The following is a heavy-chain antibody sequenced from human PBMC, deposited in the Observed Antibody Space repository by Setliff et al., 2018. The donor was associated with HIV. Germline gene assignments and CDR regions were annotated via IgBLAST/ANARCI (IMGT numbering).Heavy chain of an antibody. CDR3: ARDRGGAAREYYFDY. J-gene: IGHJ4*02. V-gene: IGHV1-46*01. D-gene: IGHD6-6*01. Sequence: ASVKVSCKASGYTFTSYYMHWVRQAPGQGLEWMGIIKPSGGSTSYAQKFQGRVTMTRDTSTSTVYMELSSLRSDDTAVYYCARDRGGAAREYYFDYWGQGTLVTVS. CDR1: GYTFTSYY. CDR2: IKPSGGST.